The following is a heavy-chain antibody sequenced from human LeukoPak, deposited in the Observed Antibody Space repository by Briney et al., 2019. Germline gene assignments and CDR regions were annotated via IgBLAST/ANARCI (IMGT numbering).Heavy chain of an antibody. V-gene: IGHV4-34*01. D-gene: IGHD6-6*01. Sequence: PSGTLSLTCAVYGGSFSGYYWSWIRQPPGKGLEWIGEINHSGSTNYNPSLKSRVTISVDTSKNQFSLKLSSVTAADTAVYYCARGTNRPRYYYYYYYMDVWGKGTTVTVSS. CDR1: GGSFSGYY. CDR2: INHSGST. CDR3: ARGTNRPRYYYYYYYMDV. J-gene: IGHJ6*03.